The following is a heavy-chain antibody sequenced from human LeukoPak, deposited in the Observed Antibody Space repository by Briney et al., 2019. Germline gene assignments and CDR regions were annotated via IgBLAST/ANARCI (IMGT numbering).Heavy chain of an antibody. CDR3: ARDQKYGDYVDY. CDR1: GFTFSSYR. CDR2: ISSSSTI. J-gene: IGHJ4*02. Sequence: GGSLRLSCAASGFTFSSYRMNWVRQAPGKGLEWVSYISSSSTIYYADSVKGRFTISRDNAKNSLYLQMNSLRAEDTAVYYCARDQKYGDYVDYWGQGTLVTVSS. D-gene: IGHD4-17*01. V-gene: IGHV3-48*01.